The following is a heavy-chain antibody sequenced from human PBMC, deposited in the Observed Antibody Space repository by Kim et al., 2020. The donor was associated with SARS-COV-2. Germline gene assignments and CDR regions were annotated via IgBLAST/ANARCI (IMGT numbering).Heavy chain of an antibody. CDR2: INPSGGST. Sequence: ASVKVSCKASGYTFTSYYMHWVRQAPGQGLEWMGIINPSGGSTSYAQKFQGRVTMTRDTSTSTVYMELSSLRSEDTAVYYCARDIVVVVGATYYYYYGMDVWGQGTTVTVSS. CDR1: GYTFTSYY. CDR3: ARDIVVVVGATYYYYYGMDV. J-gene: IGHJ6*02. D-gene: IGHD2-15*01. V-gene: IGHV1-46*01.